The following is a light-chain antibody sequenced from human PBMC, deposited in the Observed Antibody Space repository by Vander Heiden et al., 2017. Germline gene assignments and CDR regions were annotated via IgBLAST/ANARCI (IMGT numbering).Light chain of an antibody. J-gene: IGKJ2*01. Sequence: DIQMPQSPSSLSASVGDRVTITCRASQSISSYLNWYQQKPGKAPKLLIYAASSVQSGVPSRFSGSGYGTDFTRTISSRQPEDFATYYCQQSDSTPMYTFGQGTKLEIK. CDR1: QSISSY. V-gene: IGKV1-39*01. CDR2: AAS. CDR3: QQSDSTPMYT.